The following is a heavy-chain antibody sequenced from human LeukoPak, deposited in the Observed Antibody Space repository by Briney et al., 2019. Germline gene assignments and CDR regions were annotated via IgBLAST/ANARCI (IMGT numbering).Heavy chain of an antibody. J-gene: IGHJ4*02. V-gene: IGHV3-9*01. CDR2: ISWTSGSI. CDR3: AKDVLLVSGSGSYCDY. Sequence: GRSLRLSCAASGFTFDGYAIHWVRQAPGKGLEWVSSISWTSGSIAYADSVKGRFTISRDNAKNSLYLQMNSLRADDTALYYCAKDVLLVSGSGSYCDYWGQGTLVTVSS. CDR1: GFTFDGYA. D-gene: IGHD3-10*01.